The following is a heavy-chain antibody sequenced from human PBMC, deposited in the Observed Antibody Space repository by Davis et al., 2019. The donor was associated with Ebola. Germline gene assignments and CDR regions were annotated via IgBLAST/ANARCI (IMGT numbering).Heavy chain of an antibody. CDR2: IYSGDSDT. D-gene: IGHD4/OR15-4a*01. J-gene: IGHJ4*02. CDR1: GYSFTNYW. Sequence: GESLKISCKGSGYSFTNYWIAWVRQMPGKGPEWMGIIYSGDSDTRYSPSFEGQVTISVDRSISTAHLQWSSLKASDTAIYYCVRQESLYGASDSWGQGTLVTVSS. V-gene: IGHV5-51*01. CDR3: VRQESLYGASDS.